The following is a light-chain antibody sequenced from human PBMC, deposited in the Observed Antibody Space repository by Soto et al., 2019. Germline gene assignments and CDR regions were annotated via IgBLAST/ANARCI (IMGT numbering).Light chain of an antibody. J-gene: IGLJ2*01. V-gene: IGLV1-44*01. CDR2: SNN. Sequence: QSVLTQPPSASGTPGQRLSISCSGSNSNIGKNTVNWYQQLPRTAPKLLIYSNNQRPSGVPDRFSGSKSGTVASLAISGLQSEDEADYYCAAWDDSLNGHVVFGGGTKLTVL. CDR1: NSNIGKNT. CDR3: AAWDDSLNGHVV.